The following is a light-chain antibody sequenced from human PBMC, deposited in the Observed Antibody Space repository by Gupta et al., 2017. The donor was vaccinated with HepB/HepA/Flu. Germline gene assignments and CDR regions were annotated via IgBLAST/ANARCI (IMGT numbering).Light chain of an antibody. J-gene: IGLJ3*02. Sequence: QSALTQPASVSGSPGLSITISCTGTSSDIGNYNFVSWYQQHPGKAPELMIYDVSNRPSGVSNRFSGSKSGNTASLTISGLQAEDEADYYCSSYTSSSTWVFGGGTKLTVL. CDR3: SSYTSSSTWV. V-gene: IGLV2-14*01. CDR1: SSDIGNYNF. CDR2: DVS.